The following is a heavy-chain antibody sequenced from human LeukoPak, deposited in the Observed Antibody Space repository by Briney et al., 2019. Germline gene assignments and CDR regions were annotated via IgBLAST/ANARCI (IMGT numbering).Heavy chain of an antibody. V-gene: IGHV3-53*01. J-gene: IGHJ4*02. CDR1: GFTVSSNY. CDR3: ASCQRDSSSPARLDY. D-gene: IGHD6-13*01. CDR2: IYSGGST. Sequence: GGSLRLSCAASGFTVSSNYMSWVRQAPGKGLEWVSVIYSGGSTYYADSVKGRFTISRDNSKDTLYLQMNSLRAEDTAVYYCASCQRDSSSPARLDYWGQGTLVTVSS.